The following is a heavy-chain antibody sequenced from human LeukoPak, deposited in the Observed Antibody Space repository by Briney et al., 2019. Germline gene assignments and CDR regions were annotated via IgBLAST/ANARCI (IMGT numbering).Heavy chain of an antibody. CDR1: GFTFSSYA. CDR2: ISGSGGST. J-gene: IGHJ4*02. V-gene: IGHV3-23*01. CDR3: AKDLGYCSGGSCNDVDY. Sequence: GGSLRLSCAASGFTFSSYAMSWVRQAPGKGLEWVSAISGSGGSTYNADSVKGRFTISRDNSKNTLYLQMNSLRAEDTAVYYCAKDLGYCSGGSCNDVDYWGQGTLVTVSS. D-gene: IGHD2-15*01.